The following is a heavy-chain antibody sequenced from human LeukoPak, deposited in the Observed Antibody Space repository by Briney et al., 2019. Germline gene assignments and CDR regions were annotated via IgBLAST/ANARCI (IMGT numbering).Heavy chain of an antibody. Sequence: SEILSLTCTVSGGSISSGGYYWSWIRQHPGKGLEWIGYIYYSGSTYYNSSLKSRVTISVDTSKNQFSLKLSSVTAADTAVYYCARGRTYGDYLTYWGQGTLVTVSS. CDR3: ARGRTYGDYLTY. J-gene: IGHJ4*02. V-gene: IGHV4-31*03. CDR2: IYYSGST. D-gene: IGHD4-17*01. CDR1: GGSISSGGYY.